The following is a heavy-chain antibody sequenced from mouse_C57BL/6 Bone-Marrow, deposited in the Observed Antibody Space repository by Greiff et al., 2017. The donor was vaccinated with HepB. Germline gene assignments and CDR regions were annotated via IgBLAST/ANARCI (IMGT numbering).Heavy chain of an antibody. J-gene: IGHJ4*01. Sequence: EVQLQQSGPELVKPGASVKISCKASGYSFTDYKMNWVKQSNGKSLEWIGVINPNYGTTSYNQKFKGKATLTVDQSSSTAYMQLNSLTSEDSAVYYGARTGLRREPYYAMDYWGQGTSVTVSS. CDR2: INPNYGTT. D-gene: IGHD1-1*01. CDR3: ARTGLRREPYYAMDY. V-gene: IGHV1-39*01. CDR1: GYSFTDYK.